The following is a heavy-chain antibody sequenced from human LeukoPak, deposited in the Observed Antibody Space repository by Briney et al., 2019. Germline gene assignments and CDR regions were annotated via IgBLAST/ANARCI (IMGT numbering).Heavy chain of an antibody. CDR1: GFTFSIYW. Sequence: PGGSLRLSCAASGFTFSIYWMSWVRQDPGKGLEWVANINQDGSEEYYVDSVKGRFTISRDNAKNSLYLQMNSLRDEDTAVYYCARAATTGTVDYWGQGTLVTVSS. CDR2: INQDGSEE. V-gene: IGHV3-7*01. CDR3: ARAATTGTVDY. D-gene: IGHD6-13*01. J-gene: IGHJ4*02.